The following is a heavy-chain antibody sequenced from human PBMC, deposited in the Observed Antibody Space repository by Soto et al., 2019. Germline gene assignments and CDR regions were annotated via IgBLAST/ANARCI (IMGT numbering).Heavy chain of an antibody. J-gene: IGHJ4*02. CDR2: ISGSGGST. Sequence: PVGSLRLSCAASGFTFSSYAMSWVRQAPGKGLEWVSAISGSGGSTYYADSVKGRFTISRDNSKNTLYLQMNSLRAEDTAVYYCAKGYCSGGSCYSVFDYWGQGTLVTVSS. CDR3: AKGYCSGGSCYSVFDY. CDR1: GFTFSSYA. V-gene: IGHV3-23*01. D-gene: IGHD2-15*01.